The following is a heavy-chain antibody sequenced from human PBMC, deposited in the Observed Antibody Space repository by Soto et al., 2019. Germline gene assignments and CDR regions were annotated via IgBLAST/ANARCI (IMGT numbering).Heavy chain of an antibody. CDR3: ARALAKGYCSGGSCYYFDY. CDR2: MNAYSGNT. V-gene: IGHV1-8*02. D-gene: IGHD2-15*01. J-gene: IGHJ4*02. CDR1: GYTFTSYG. Sequence: ASVKVSCKASGYTFTSYGISWVRQAPGQGLEWMGWMNAYSGNTGYAQKFQGRVTMTRNTSISTAYMELSSLRSEDTAVYYCARALAKGYCSGGSCYYFDYWGQGTLVTVSS.